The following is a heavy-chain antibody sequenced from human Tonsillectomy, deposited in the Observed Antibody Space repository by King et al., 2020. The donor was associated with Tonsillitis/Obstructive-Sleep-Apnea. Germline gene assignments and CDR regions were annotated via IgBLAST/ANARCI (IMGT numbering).Heavy chain of an antibody. CDR2: ISYDGGNK. J-gene: IGHJ6*03. V-gene: IGHV3-30*04. CDR1: GFTFSSYA. Sequence: QLVQSGGGVVQPGRSLRLSCAASGFTFSSYAMHWVRQAPGKGLEWVAVISYDGGNKYYADSVKGRFTISRDNSKNTLYLQMNSLRTEDTAVYYCARGKGCTSTSCYTFYYYYYYMDVWGKGTTVTVSS. D-gene: IGHD2-2*02. CDR3: ARGKGCTSTSCYTFYYYYYYMDV.